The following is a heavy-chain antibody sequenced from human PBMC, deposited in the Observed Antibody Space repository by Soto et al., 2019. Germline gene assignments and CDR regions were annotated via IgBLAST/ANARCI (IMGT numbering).Heavy chain of an antibody. CDR3: ARGRYGDY. J-gene: IGHJ4*02. D-gene: IGHD1-1*01. CDR2: ISAHNGNT. V-gene: IGHV1-18*01. CDR1: GYTFTSYG. Sequence: QVHLVQAGAEVKKPGASGKVACKASGYTFTSYGITWVRHAPGQGLEWMGWISAHNGNTYYAQKLQGRVIVTRDTSTSTADMELRSLISDDTAVSYCARGRYGDYWGQGALVTVSS.